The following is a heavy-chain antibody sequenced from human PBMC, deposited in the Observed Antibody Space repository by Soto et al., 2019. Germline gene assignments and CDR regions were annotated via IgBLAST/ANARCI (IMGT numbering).Heavy chain of an antibody. Sequence: TLSLTCDISGDSVSSNSAAWNWIRQTPSRGLEWLGRTYYRSKWYINYAVSVKSRITVNPDTSKNQFSLQLNSVTPEDTAVYYCARGSWDDVTGHYYMDVWDKGTTVTVSS. CDR3: ARGSWDDVTGHYYMDV. D-gene: IGHD1-1*01. V-gene: IGHV6-1*01. J-gene: IGHJ6*03. CDR2: TYYRSKWYI. CDR1: GDSVSSNSAA.